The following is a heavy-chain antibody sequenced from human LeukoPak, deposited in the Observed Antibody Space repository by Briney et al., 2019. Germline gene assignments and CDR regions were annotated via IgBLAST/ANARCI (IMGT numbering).Heavy chain of an antibody. D-gene: IGHD1-26*01. J-gene: IGHJ4*02. CDR1: GFTFSGHN. V-gene: IGHV3-21*01. CDR2: ISSGGTYI. Sequence: PGGSLRLSCAASGFTFSGHNMNWVRQAPAKGLEWVSSISSGGTYIYYADSVKGRFTISRDSAKTSLYLQMTSLRADDTAVYYCARDLGSYDFHYWGQGTLVTVSS. CDR3: ARDLGSYDFHY.